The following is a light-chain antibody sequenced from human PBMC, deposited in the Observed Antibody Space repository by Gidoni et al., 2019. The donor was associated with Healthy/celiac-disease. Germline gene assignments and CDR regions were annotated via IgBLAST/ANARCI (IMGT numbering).Light chain of an antibody. CDR1: QGISSY. Sequence: AIRMTQSPSPFSASTGDRVTITWRASQGISSYLAWYQQKPGNAPKLLIYAASTLQSGVPSRFSGSGSGTDFTLTISCLQSEDFATYYCQQYYSYPRTFGQGTKVEIK. V-gene: IGKV1-8*01. J-gene: IGKJ1*01. CDR3: QQYYSYPRT. CDR2: AAS.